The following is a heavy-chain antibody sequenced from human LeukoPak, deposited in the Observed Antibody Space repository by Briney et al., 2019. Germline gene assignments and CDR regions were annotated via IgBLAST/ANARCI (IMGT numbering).Heavy chain of an antibody. CDR2: IRGSGGST. V-gene: IGHV3-23*01. CDR3: AKASGQLVPNSFFDY. Sequence: GGSLRLSCAASGFTFSSYAMSWVRRAPGKGLEWVSGIRGSGGSTYYADSVKGRFTISRDNSKNTLYLQMNSLRAEDTAVYYCAKASGQLVPNSFFDYWGQGTLVTVSS. D-gene: IGHD6-6*01. CDR1: GFTFSSYA. J-gene: IGHJ4*02.